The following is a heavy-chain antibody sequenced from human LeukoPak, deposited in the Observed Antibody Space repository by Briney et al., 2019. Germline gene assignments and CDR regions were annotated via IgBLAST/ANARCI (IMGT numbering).Heavy chain of an antibody. CDR2: IWYDGSNK. D-gene: IGHD3-22*01. Sequence: GGSLRLSCAASGFTFSSYDMHWVRQAPGKGLEWVAVIWYDGSNKYYADSVKGRFTISRDNSKNTLYLQMNSLRAEDTAVYYCARGFGVVITTVPLDYWGQGTLVTVSS. CDR3: ARGFGVVITTVPLDY. V-gene: IGHV3-33*01. CDR1: GFTFSSYD. J-gene: IGHJ4*02.